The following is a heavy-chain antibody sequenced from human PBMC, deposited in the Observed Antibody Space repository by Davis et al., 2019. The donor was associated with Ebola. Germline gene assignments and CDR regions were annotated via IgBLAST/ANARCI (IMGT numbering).Heavy chain of an antibody. Sequence: GESLKISCAASGFTFSSYAMSWVRQAPGKGLEWVSAISGSGGSTYYADSVKGRFTISRDNSKNTLYLQMNSLRAEDTAVYYCAKASGSSWYYFDYWGQGTLVTVSS. CDR1: GFTFSSYA. CDR3: AKASGSSWYYFDY. J-gene: IGHJ4*02. V-gene: IGHV3-23*01. CDR2: ISGSGGST. D-gene: IGHD6-13*01.